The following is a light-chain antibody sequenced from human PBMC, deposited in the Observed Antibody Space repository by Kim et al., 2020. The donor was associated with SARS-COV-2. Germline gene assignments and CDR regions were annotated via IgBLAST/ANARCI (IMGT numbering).Light chain of an antibody. CDR2: AHY. CDR1: SGNIAGNY. J-gene: IGLJ2*01. V-gene: IGLV6-57*04. Sequence: NFMLTQPHSVSESPGKTITISCTRSSGNIAGNYVQWFQQRPGSAPAIVIYAHYQRPSGVPDRFSGSIDSSSNSASLTISGLQTEDEADYYCHSYDDGNRVVFGGGTQLTVL. CDR3: HSYDDGNRVV.